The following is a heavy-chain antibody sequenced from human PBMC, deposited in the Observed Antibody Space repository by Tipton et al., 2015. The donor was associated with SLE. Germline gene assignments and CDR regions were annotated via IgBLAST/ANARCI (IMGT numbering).Heavy chain of an antibody. CDR2: IYYSGST. D-gene: IGHD3-22*01. J-gene: IGHJ3*02. Sequence: TLSLTCTVSGGSISSSSYYWGWIRQPPGKGLEWIGSIYYSGSTYYNPSLKSRLTISVDTSKNQFSLKLSSVTAADTAVYYCARLDSGLDAFDIWGQGTMVTGSS. CDR3: ARLDSGLDAFDI. CDR1: GGSISSSSYY. V-gene: IGHV4-39*07.